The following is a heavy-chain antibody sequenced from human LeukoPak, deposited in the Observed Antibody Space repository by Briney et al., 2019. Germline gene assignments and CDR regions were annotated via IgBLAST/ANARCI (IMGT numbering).Heavy chain of an antibody. CDR2: ISPSGGST. CDR1: GYTFTSNY. Sequence: ASVKVSCKAFGYTFTSNYMHWVRQAPGQGPEWMGVISPSGGSTTYAQKFQGRVTLTRDMSTSTDYLELSSLRSEDTAVYYCARDYEVHSYLDVWGKGTTVTISS. D-gene: IGHD3-3*01. V-gene: IGHV1-46*01. CDR3: ARDYEVHSYLDV. J-gene: IGHJ6*03.